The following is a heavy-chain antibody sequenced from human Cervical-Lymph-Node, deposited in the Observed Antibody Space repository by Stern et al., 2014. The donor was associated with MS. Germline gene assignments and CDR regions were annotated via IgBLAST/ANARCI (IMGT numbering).Heavy chain of an antibody. V-gene: IGHV1-2*06. CDR3: ARELRGGRSGHY. CDR1: GYNFINYY. J-gene: IGHJ4*02. D-gene: IGHD1-26*01. CDR2: INPDVGVT. Sequence: VQLVESGAEVKKPGASVKVSCKTSGYNFINYYMHWVRQAPGQGLEWMGRINPDVGVTDYAQKLQGRVTMTRDTYISTVYMELNRLTSDDTAVYFCARELRGGRSGHYWGQGSLVTVSA.